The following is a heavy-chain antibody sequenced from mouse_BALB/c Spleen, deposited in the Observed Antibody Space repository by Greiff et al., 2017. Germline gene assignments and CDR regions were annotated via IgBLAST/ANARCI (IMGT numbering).Heavy chain of an antibody. J-gene: IGHJ2*01. CDR2: ISSGGSYT. Sequence: EVHLVESGGDLVKPGGSLKLSCAASGFTFSSYGMSWVRQTPDKRLEWVATISSGGSYTYYPDSVKGRFTISRDNAKNTLYLQMSSLKSEDTAMYYCARLIANLYYFDYWGQGTTLTVSA. V-gene: IGHV5-6*01. CDR1: GFTFSSYG. D-gene: IGHD4-1*01. CDR3: ARLIANLYYFDY.